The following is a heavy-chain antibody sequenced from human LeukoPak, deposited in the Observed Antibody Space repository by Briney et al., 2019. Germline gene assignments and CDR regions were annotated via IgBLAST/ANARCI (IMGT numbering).Heavy chain of an antibody. CDR1: GFIFSHSG. CDR3: AGGGYDYGEGDY. D-gene: IGHD4-17*01. CDR2: IWYDGRNK. Sequence: GGSLRLSCAASGFIFSHSGMHWVRQAPGKGLEWVALIWYDGRNKYYVDSVKGRFTISRDNSKNTLYLQMNSLTAEDTAVYYCAGGGYDYGEGDYWGQGTLVTVSS. J-gene: IGHJ4*02. V-gene: IGHV3-33*01.